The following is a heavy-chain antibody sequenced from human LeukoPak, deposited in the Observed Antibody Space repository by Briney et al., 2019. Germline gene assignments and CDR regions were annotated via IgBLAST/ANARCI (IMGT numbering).Heavy chain of an antibody. CDR2: IYSGGST. V-gene: IGHV3-53*01. CDR3: AKDRPTVVTRRHYFDY. CDR1: GFPVSSNY. Sequence: GGSLRLSCAASGFPVSSNYMSWVRQAPGKGLEWVSIIYSGGSTYYADSVKGRFTISRDNSKNTLYLQMNSLRAEDTAVYYCAKDRPTVVTRRHYFDYWGQGILVTVSS. D-gene: IGHD4-23*01. J-gene: IGHJ4*02.